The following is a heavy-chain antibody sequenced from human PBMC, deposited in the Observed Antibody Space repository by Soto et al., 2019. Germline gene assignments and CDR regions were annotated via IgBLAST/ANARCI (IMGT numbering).Heavy chain of an antibody. D-gene: IGHD2-15*01. CDR1: GFTFSSYA. CDR2: ISGSGGST. J-gene: IGHJ4*02. V-gene: IGHV3-23*01. Sequence: GGSLRLSCAASGFTFSSYAMSWVRQAPGKGLEWVSAISGSGGSTYYADSVKGRFTISRDNSKNTLYLQMNSLRAEDTAVYYCAKRQPCSGGSCYPLDYWGQGTLVTVSS. CDR3: AKRQPCSGGSCYPLDY.